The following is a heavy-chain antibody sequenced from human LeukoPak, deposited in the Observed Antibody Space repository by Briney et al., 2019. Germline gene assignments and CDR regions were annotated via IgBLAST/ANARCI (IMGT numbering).Heavy chain of an antibody. CDR1: GFTFSSFG. CDR2: ISCSGGSK. J-gene: IGHJ3*02. V-gene: IGHV3-23*01. Sequence: PGGSLRLSCAASGFTFSSFGMSWVRQAPGKGLEWVSAISCSGGSKYYADSVKGRFTISRDNSNNTLYLQMNSLRTEDSAVYYCAKGFEAYYYGSGSYYAFDIWGQGTMVTVSS. D-gene: IGHD3-10*01. CDR3: AKGFEAYYYGSGSYYAFDI.